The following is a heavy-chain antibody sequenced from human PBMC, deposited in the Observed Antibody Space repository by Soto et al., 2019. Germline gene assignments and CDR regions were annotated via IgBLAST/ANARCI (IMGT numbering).Heavy chain of an antibody. CDR2: IYYSGST. J-gene: IGHJ6*02. CDR3: ARDNVGYSYGYYYYYGMDV. D-gene: IGHD5-18*01. V-gene: IGHV4-59*01. Sequence: PSETLSLTCTVSGGSISSYYWSWIRQPPGKGLEWIGYIYYSGSTNYNPSLKSRVTISVGTSKNQFSLKLSSVTAADTAVYYCARDNVGYSYGYYYYYGMDVWGQGTTVTVS. CDR1: GGSISSYY.